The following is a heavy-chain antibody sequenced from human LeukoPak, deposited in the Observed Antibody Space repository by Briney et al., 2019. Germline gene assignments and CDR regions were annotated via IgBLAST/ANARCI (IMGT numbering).Heavy chain of an antibody. J-gene: IGHJ3*02. CDR2: INYSGST. CDR3: ASPYGDYNGAFDI. D-gene: IGHD4-17*01. V-gene: IGHV4-34*01. CDR1: GGSFSGYY. Sequence: SETLSLTCAVYGGSFSGYYWSWIRQPPGKGLEWIGEINYSGSTNYNPSLKSRVTISVDTSKNQFSLKLSSVTAADTAVYYCASPYGDYNGAFDIWGQGTMVAVSS.